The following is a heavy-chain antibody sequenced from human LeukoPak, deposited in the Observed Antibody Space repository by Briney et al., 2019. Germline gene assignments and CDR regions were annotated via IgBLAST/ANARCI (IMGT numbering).Heavy chain of an antibody. V-gene: IGHV4-4*02. Sequence: SETLSLTCAVSGGSISSSNCWSWVRQPPGKGLEGIGEIFHSGSTNYNPSLKSRVTISVDKSKNQFSLKLNSVTAAETAVYYCARGGNKWELDNWFDPWGQGTLVTVSS. CDR2: IFHSGST. J-gene: IGHJ5*02. D-gene: IGHD1-26*01. CDR3: ARGGNKWELDNWFDP. CDR1: GGSISSSNC.